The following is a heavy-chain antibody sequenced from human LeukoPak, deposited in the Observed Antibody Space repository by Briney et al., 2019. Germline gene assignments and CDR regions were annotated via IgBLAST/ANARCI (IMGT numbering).Heavy chain of an antibody. CDR3: ARRHFTNGWYYFDY. J-gene: IGHJ4*02. CDR2: INSDATTT. V-gene: IGHV3-74*01. CDR1: GITFSSSW. Sequence: GGSLRPSCAASGITFSSSWMHWVRQVPGKGLVWVSRINSDATTTSYADSVKGRFTISRDNAKNTLYLQMNSLRVEDTAVYYCARRHFTNGWYYFDYWGQGTLVTVSS. D-gene: IGHD6-19*01.